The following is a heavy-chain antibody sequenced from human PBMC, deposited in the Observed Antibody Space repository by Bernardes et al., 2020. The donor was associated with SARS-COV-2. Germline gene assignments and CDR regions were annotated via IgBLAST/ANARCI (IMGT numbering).Heavy chain of an antibody. V-gene: IGHV4-34*01. CDR3: ARGCPGY. CDR2: INHNGAT. J-gene: IGHJ4*02. CDR1: GGSFSDYF. Sequence: SETLSLTCAVYGGSFSDYFWTWIRQSPGKGLEWIGQINHNGATNYNPSLSGRLTMSVDTSKKQFSLKLTSVTAADTAIYYCARGCPGYWGQGTLVTVSS.